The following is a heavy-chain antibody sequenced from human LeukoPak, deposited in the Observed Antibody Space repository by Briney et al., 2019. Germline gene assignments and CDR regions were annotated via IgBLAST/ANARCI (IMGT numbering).Heavy chain of an antibody. Sequence: ASVKVSCKASGYTFTGYYMHWVRQAPGQGLEWMGWINPNSGGTNYAQKFQGRVTMTRDTSISTAYMELSRLRSDDTAVHYCARDQASYYYDSSGYYYRLYGFDYWGQGTLVTVSS. CDR1: GYTFTGYY. J-gene: IGHJ4*02. V-gene: IGHV1-2*02. CDR2: INPNSGGT. CDR3: ARDQASYYYDSSGYYYRLYGFDY. D-gene: IGHD3-22*01.